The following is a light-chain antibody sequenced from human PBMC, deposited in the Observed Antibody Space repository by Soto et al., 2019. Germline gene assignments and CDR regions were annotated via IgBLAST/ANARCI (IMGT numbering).Light chain of an antibody. CDR1: QGISSY. V-gene: IGKV1-8*01. CDR2: AAS. CDR3: QQYYSYPRIT. Sequence: ALRMTQSPSSLTASTGDRVTITCRSSQGISSYLAWYQQKPGKAPKLLIYAASTLQSGVPSRFSGSGSGTDFTLTISCLQSEDFATYYCQQYYSYPRITFGQGTRLEI. J-gene: IGKJ5*01.